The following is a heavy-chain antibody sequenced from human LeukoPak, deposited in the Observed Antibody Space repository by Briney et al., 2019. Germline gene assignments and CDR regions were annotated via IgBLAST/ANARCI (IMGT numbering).Heavy chain of an antibody. Sequence: GGSLRLSCAASGFTFSSYGMHWVRQAPGKGLEWVAVIWYDGSNKYYADSVKGRFTVSRDNAKNSLYLQMSSLRAEDTAVYYCARLIVGAVDYWGQGTLVTVSS. CDR1: GFTFSSYG. D-gene: IGHD1-26*01. V-gene: IGHV3-33*03. J-gene: IGHJ4*02. CDR3: ARLIVGAVDY. CDR2: IWYDGSNK.